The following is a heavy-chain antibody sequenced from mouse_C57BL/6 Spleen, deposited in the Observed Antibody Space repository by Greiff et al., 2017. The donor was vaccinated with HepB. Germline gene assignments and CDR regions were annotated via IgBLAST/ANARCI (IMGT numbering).Heavy chain of an antibody. J-gene: IGHJ4*01. D-gene: IGHD2-10*02. CDR1: GFTFSSYG. CDR3: ARHLEAMDY. V-gene: IGHV5-6*01. CDR2: ISSGGSYT. Sequence: EVMLVESGGDLVKPGGSLKLSCAASGFTFSSYGMSWVRQTPDKRLEWVATISSGGSYTYYPDSVKGRFTISRDNAKNTLYLQMSSLKSEDTAMYYCARHLEAMDYWGQGTSVTVSS.